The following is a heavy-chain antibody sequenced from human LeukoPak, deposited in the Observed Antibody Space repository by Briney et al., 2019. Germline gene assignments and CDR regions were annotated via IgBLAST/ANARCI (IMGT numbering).Heavy chain of an antibody. Sequence: SETLSLTCTVSGGSISSGDYYWSWIRQPPGKGLEWIGYIYYSGSTYYNPSLKSRVTISVDTSKNQFSLKLSSVTAADTAVYYCARYYGGGFGYYFDYWGQGTLVTVSS. J-gene: IGHJ4*02. CDR2: IYYSGST. D-gene: IGHD4-23*01. CDR3: ARYYGGGFGYYFDY. CDR1: GGSISSGDYY. V-gene: IGHV4-30-4*01.